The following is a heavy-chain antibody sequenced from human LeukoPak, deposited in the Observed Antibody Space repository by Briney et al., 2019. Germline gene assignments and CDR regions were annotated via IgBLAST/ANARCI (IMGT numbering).Heavy chain of an antibody. Sequence: PSETLSLTCTVSGGSISSHYWSWIRQPPGKGLEWIGYIYYSGSTNYNPSLKSRVTISADTSKHQISLNLTSLTAADTAVYYCASFDSWGQGTLVTVSS. CDR2: IYYSGST. CDR1: GGSISSHY. CDR3: ASFDS. V-gene: IGHV4-59*08. J-gene: IGHJ4*02.